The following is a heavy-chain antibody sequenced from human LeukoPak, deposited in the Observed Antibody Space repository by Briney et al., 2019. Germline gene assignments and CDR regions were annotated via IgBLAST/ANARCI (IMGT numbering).Heavy chain of an antibody. Sequence: QSGGSLRLSCAASGFTISDYRMHWVRHAPGKGLVWVSRSNSDGSSISYADSVKGRFTISRDIAKNTLYLQMNSLRDEDTGVYYCARDWSFDYWGQGTLVTVSS. CDR2: SNSDGSSI. D-gene: IGHD2-8*02. V-gene: IGHV3-74*01. J-gene: IGHJ4*02. CDR1: GFTISDYR. CDR3: ARDWSFDY.